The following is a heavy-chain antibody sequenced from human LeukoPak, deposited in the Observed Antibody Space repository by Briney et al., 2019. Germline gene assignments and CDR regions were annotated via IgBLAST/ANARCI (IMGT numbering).Heavy chain of an antibody. CDR3: ARAASTAWFDY. CDR2: ISSSSDSI. CDR1: GFTFNIYS. J-gene: IGHJ4*02. Sequence: GGSLRLSCAASGFTFNIYSMNWVRQAPGKGLEWVSYISSSSDSIYYADSVKGRFTISRDNAKKPLYLQMISLRDEDTAVYYCARAASTAWFDYWGQGTLVTVSS. V-gene: IGHV3-48*02. D-gene: IGHD6-6*01.